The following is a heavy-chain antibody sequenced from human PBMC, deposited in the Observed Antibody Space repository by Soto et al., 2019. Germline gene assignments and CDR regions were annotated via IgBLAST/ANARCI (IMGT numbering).Heavy chain of an antibody. Sequence: DVQLVESGGGLIQPGESLRLSCAAFGLTVSGKRYVAWVRQAPGKGLEWISALYDVDGTYYADSVKGRFTTSSDSSKTTVYLQMNGLRPDDTAVYYCASWHEREHAYDVWGRGTTVTVSS. CDR1: GLTVSGKRY. CDR2: LYDVDGT. J-gene: IGHJ3*01. V-gene: IGHV3-53*01. CDR3: ASWHEREHAYDV. D-gene: IGHD1-1*01.